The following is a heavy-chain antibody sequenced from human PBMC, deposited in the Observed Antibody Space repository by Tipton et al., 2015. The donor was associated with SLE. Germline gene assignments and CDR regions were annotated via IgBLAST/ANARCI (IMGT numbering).Heavy chain of an antibody. V-gene: IGHV4-59*01. CDR1: GGSISSYS. D-gene: IGHD7-27*01. CDR3: ARDSALGRMGAFDI. Sequence: TLSLTCTASGGSISSYSWRWIRQPPGKGLEWFGYIYYSGSTNYNPSPESRVTISVDTATIQFSLKLSSVTAADTAVYYCARDSALGRMGAFDIWGQGTMVTVSS. J-gene: IGHJ3*02. CDR2: IYYSGST.